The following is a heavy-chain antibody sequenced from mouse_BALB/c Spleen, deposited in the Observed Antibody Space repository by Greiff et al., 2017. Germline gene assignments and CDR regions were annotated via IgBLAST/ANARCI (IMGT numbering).Heavy chain of an antibody. Sequence: QVQLQQSGPELVKPGASVKMSCKASGYTFTDYVISWVKQRPGQGLEWIGEIYPGSGSTYYNEKFKGKATLTADKSSNTAYMQLSSLTSEDSAVYFCARALNYYGSSYPVYAMDYWGQGTSVTVSS. V-gene: IGHV1-77*01. CDR3: ARALNYYGSSYPVYAMDY. CDR2: IYPGSGST. D-gene: IGHD1-1*01. CDR1: GYTFTDYV. J-gene: IGHJ4*01.